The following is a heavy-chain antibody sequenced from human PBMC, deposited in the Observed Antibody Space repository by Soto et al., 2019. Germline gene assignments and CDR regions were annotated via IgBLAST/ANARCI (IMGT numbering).Heavy chain of an antibody. CDR2: ISYDGSNK. D-gene: IGHD1-26*01. V-gene: IGHV3-30*18. CDR3: AKDQAGAKDY. Sequence: QVQLVESGGGVVQPGRSLRLSCAASGFTFSSYGMHWVRQAPGKGLEWVAVISYDGSNKYYADSVKGRFTISRDNSKNTLYLQMNSLRAEDTAVYYCAKDQAGAKDYWGQGTLVTVSS. J-gene: IGHJ4*02. CDR1: GFTFSSYG.